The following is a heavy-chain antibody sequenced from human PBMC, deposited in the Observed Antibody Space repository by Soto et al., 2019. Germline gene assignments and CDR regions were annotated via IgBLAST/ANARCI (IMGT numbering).Heavy chain of an antibody. V-gene: IGHV3-48*02. Sequence: GGSLRLSCAASGFTFSTFGMNWVRQAPGKGLEWISYISSSSTTIFYGGSVEGRFTVSRDNAENSLYLQMNSLRDEDTAVYYCARDKGGAVIGLNWFDPWATEPWSPSPQ. CDR1: GFTFSTFG. CDR3: ARDKGGAVIGLNWFDP. CDR2: ISSSSTTI. J-gene: IGHJ5*02. D-gene: IGHD2-21*01.